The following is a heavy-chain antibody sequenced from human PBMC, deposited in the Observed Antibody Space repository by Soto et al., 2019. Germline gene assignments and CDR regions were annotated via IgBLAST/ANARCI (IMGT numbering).Heavy chain of an antibody. CDR2: IIPVFGTP. CDR1: GGSLSNYG. J-gene: IGHJ6*02. V-gene: IGHV1-69*12. CDR3: ARGDATKIVVTTYYAMYV. D-gene: IGHD3-22*01. Sequence: QVQLVQSGAEVKKPGSSVKVSCKASGGSLSNYGISWVRQAPGQGLEWMGAIIPVFGTPNYAQKFQDRVTMTADESTTTVYMEVRSLTSEDTAVYYCARGDATKIVVTTYYAMYVWGQGTTVTVSS.